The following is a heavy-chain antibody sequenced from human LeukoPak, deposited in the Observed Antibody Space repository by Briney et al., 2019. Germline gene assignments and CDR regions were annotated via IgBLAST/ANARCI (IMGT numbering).Heavy chain of an antibody. D-gene: IGHD5-12*01. CDR3: ARGLRLRRQEYFDY. V-gene: IGHV1-8*01. Sequence: GASVKVSCKASGYTFTSYDINWVRQATGQGLEWMGWMNPNSGNTGYAQKFQGRVTMTRNTSISTAYMELSSLRSEDTAVYYCARGLRLRRQEYFDYWGQGTLVTVSS. CDR2: MNPNSGNT. J-gene: IGHJ4*02. CDR1: GYTFTSYD.